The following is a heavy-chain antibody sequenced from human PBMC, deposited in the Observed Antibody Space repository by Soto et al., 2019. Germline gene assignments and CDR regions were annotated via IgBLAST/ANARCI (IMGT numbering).Heavy chain of an antibody. CDR1: GFTFSRDG. Sequence: LRLSCAASGFTFSRDGMSWVRQAPGKGLEWVSLITDNGRNTYYADSVKGRFTISRDNTKNTLFLQMNSLRAEDTAVYYCAKERATTTAFDYWGQGALVTVSS. CDR2: ITDNGRNT. J-gene: IGHJ4*02. D-gene: IGHD4-17*01. CDR3: AKERATTTAFDY. V-gene: IGHV3-23*01.